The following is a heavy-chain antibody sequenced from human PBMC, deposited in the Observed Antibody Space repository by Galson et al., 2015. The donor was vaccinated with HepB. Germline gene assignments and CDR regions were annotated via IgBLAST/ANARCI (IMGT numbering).Heavy chain of an antibody. J-gene: IGHJ3*02. CDR3: ARHVTGTDDDAFDI. V-gene: IGHV4-59*08. Sequence: SSYYWSWIRQPPGKGLEWIGYIYYSGSTNYNPSLKSRVTISVDTSKNQFSLKLSSVTAADTAVYYCARHVTGTDDDAFDIWGQGTMVTVSS. D-gene: IGHD1-20*01. CDR2: IYYSGST. CDR1: SSYY.